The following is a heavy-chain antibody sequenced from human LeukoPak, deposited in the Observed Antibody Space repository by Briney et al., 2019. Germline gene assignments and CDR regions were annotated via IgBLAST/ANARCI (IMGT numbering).Heavy chain of an antibody. Sequence: SETLSLTCTVSGGSISSSSYYWGRIRQPPGKGLEWIGSIYYSGSTYYNPSLKSRVTISVDTSKNQFSLKLSSVTAADTAVYYCARDQGPEVVTTGGAFDIWGQGTMVTVSS. CDR3: ARDQGPEVVTTGGAFDI. CDR1: GGSISSSSYY. D-gene: IGHD4-23*01. V-gene: IGHV4-39*02. CDR2: IYYSGST. J-gene: IGHJ3*02.